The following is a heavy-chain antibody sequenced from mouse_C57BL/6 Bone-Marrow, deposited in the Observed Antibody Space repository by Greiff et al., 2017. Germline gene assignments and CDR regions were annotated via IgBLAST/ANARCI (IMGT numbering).Heavy chain of an antibody. V-gene: IGHV5-12*01. Sequence: EVKLVESGGGLVQPGGSLKLSCAASGFTFSDYYMYWVRQTPEKRLEWVAYISNGGGSTYYPDTVKGRFTISRDNAKNTLYLQMSRLKSEDTAMYYCARHYYGSSYGPLYWYFDVWGTGTTVTVSS. CDR1: GFTFSDYY. D-gene: IGHD1-1*01. CDR3: ARHYYGSSYGPLYWYFDV. J-gene: IGHJ1*03. CDR2: ISNGGGST.